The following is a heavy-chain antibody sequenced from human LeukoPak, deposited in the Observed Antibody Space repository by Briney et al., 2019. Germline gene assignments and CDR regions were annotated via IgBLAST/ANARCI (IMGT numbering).Heavy chain of an antibody. CDR1: GGSFSGYY. CDR3: ARGIAAAGLIFDY. V-gene: IGHV4-34*01. D-gene: IGHD6-13*01. Sequence: SETLSLTCAVYGGSFSGYYWSWIRQPPGKGLEWIGEINHSGSTNYNPSLKSRVTISVDTSKNQFSLKLSSVTAADTAVYYCARGIAAAGLIFDYWGQGTLVTVSS. CDR2: INHSGST. J-gene: IGHJ4*02.